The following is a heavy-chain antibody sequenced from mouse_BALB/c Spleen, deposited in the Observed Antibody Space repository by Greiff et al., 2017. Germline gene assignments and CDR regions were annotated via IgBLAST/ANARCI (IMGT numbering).Heavy chain of an antibody. CDR1: GFTFSSYA. Sequence: EVKLMESGGGLVKPGGSLKLSCAASGFTFSSYAMSWVRQSPEKRLEWVAEISSGGSYTYYPDTVTGRFTISRDNAKNTLYLQMSSLRSEDTAMYYCARENRPYYYAMDYWGQGTSVTVSS. D-gene: IGHD2-14*01. J-gene: IGHJ4*01. CDR2: ISSGGSYT. CDR3: ARENRPYYYAMDY. V-gene: IGHV5-9-4*01.